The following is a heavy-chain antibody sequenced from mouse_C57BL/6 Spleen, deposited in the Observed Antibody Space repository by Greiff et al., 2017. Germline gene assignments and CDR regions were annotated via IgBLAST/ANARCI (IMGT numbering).Heavy chain of an antibody. CDR1: GYTFTSYG. CDR2: IYPRSGNT. V-gene: IGHV1-81*01. J-gene: IGHJ2*01. Sequence: VQRVESGAELARPGASVKLSCKASGYTFTSYGISWVKQRTGQGLEWIGEIYPRSGNTYYNEKFKGKATLTADKSSSTAYMELRSLTSEDSAVYFCARDTTHYWGQGTTLTVSS. D-gene: IGHD1-1*01. CDR3: ARDTTHY.